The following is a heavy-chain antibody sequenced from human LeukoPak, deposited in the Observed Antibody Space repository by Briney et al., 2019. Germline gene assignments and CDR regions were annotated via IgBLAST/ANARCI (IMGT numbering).Heavy chain of an antibody. V-gene: IGHV3-23*01. J-gene: IGHJ4*02. CDR3: VRSVYSSASMGY. CDR1: GFTFSSYA. D-gene: IGHD6-6*01. Sequence: GGSQRLSCAASGFTFSSYAMSWVRQAPGKGLEWVSSISGSDGTTYYADSVKGRFTISRDNAKNTLYLQMNSLRAEDTAVYFCVRSVYSSASMGYWGQGTLVTVSS. CDR2: ISGSDGTT.